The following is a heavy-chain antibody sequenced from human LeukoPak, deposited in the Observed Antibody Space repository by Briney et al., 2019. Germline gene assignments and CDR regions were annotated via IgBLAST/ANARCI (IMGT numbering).Heavy chain of an antibody. V-gene: IGHV3-53*01. J-gene: IGHJ3*02. D-gene: IGHD4-17*01. Sequence: GGSLRLSCATSGFSFNDAWLSWVRQAPGKGLEWVSVIYSGGSTYYADSVQGRFTISRDNSKNMLYLQMNSLRAEDTAVYYCAKDPNGDYIGTFETWGQGTMVTVSS. CDR1: GFSFNDAW. CDR2: IYSGGST. CDR3: AKDPNGDYIGTFET.